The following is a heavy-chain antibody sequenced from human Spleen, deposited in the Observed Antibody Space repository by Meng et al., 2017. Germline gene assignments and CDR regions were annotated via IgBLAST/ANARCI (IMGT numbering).Heavy chain of an antibody. CDR3: ARGRGRGSPNWFDA. CDR1: GGSISTSSYY. Sequence: QVPLQESGPGLVKPSQTLSLTCTVSGGSISTSSYYWTWIRQLPGKGLECIGYIYYSGTTNYKPSLKRRITISVDTAKNQFSLKLNSVTAADTAVYYCARGRGRGSPNWFDAWGHGTLVTVSS. V-gene: IGHV4-31*03. J-gene: IGHJ5*01. CDR2: IYYSGTT. D-gene: IGHD3-10*01.